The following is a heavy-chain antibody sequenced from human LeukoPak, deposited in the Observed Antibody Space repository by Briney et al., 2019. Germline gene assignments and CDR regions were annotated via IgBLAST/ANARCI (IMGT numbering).Heavy chain of an antibody. CDR3: ARVLLAVAGTDYYYYMDV. CDR1: GGSISSYY. J-gene: IGHJ6*03. V-gene: IGHV4-59*01. CDR2: IYYSGST. D-gene: IGHD6-19*01. Sequence: PSETLSLTCTVSGGSISSYYWSWIRQPPGKGLEWIGYIYYSGSTNYNPSLKSRVTISVDTSKNQFSLKLSSVTAADTAVYYCARVLLAVAGTDYYYYMDVWGKGTTVTVSS.